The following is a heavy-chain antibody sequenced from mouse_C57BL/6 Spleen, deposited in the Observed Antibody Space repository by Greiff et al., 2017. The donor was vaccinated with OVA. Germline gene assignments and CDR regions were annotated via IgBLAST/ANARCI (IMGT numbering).Heavy chain of an antibody. V-gene: IGHV1-69*01. CDR2: IDPSDSYT. CDR3: ARSRHYGSSSYYFDY. Sequence: QVQLKQPGAELVMPGASVKLSCKASGYTFTSYWMHWVKQRPGQGLEWIGEIDPSDSYTNYNQKVKGKSTLTVDKSSSTAYMQLSSLTSEDSAVYYCARSRHYGSSSYYFDYWGQGTTLTVSS. D-gene: IGHD1-1*01. CDR1: GYTFTSYW. J-gene: IGHJ2*01.